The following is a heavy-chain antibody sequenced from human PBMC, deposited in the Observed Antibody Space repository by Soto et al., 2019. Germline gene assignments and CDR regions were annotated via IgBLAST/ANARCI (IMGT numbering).Heavy chain of an antibody. CDR1: GGSISSGCYY. Sequence: SETLSLTCTVSGGSISSGCYYWSWIRQHPGKGLEWIGYIFYRGSTNYNPSLKSRVTISVDTSKNQFSLKLSSVTAADTAVYYCASLVAGYSYGHFDYWGQGTLVTVSS. CDR2: IFYRGST. V-gene: IGHV4-61*01. D-gene: IGHD5-18*01. J-gene: IGHJ4*02. CDR3: ASLVAGYSYGHFDY.